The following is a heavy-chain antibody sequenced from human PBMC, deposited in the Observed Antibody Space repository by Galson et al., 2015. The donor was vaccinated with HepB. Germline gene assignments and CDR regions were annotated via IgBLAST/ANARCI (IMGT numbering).Heavy chain of an antibody. D-gene: IGHD3/OR15-3a*01. CDR1: GYTFTRYY. V-gene: IGHV1-46*01. Sequence: SVKVSCKASGYTFTRYYMQWVRPAPGQGLERMGIINPSDGSTGYAQKFQGRVTMTRDTPTSTIHTELSSLRSEDTAVYYCARDSPVDYYYHYGMDVWGQGTTVTVSS. CDR3: ARDSPVDYYYHYGMDV. CDR2: INPSDGST. J-gene: IGHJ6*02.